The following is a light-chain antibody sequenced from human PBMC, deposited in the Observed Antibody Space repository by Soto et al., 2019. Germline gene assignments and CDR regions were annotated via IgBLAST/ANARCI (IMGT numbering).Light chain of an antibody. CDR1: QGISSY. CDR2: AAS. V-gene: IGKV1-9*01. Sequence: IQLRQSPSSKSASVGDRVTSTCRASQGISSYLAWYQQKPGKAPKLLIYAASTLQSGVPSRFSGSGSGTDFTLTISSLQPEDFATYYCQQLNSYPITFGQGTRLEIK. J-gene: IGKJ5*01. CDR3: QQLNSYPIT.